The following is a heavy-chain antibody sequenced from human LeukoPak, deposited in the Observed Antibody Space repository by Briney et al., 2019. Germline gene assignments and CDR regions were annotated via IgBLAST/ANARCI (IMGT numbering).Heavy chain of an antibody. J-gene: IGHJ4*02. V-gene: IGHV4-59*01. CDR2: IYYSGST. Sequence: KPSETLSLTCTVSGGSISTYYWSWIRQPPGKGLEWIGYIYYSGSTNYNPSLKSRVTISVDTSKNQFSLKVSSVTAADTAVYYCAREIVGGFNPGAYWGQGTLVTVSS. D-gene: IGHD1-14*01. CDR1: GGSISTYY. CDR3: AREIVGGFNPGAY.